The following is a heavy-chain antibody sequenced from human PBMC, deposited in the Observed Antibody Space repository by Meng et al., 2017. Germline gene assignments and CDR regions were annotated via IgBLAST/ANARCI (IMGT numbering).Heavy chain of an antibody. V-gene: IGHV3-74*01. D-gene: IGHD1-1*01. CDR3: LDEAPRSDY. Sequence: VQLGGAGGRLVQPWGALRLPCAASGFTFNNYWMHWVRQVPGKGLVWVSRISGDGSITNYADSVKGRFTISRDNAKNTLYLQMNSLRPEDTAVYYCLDEAPRSDYWGQGSLVTVSS. J-gene: IGHJ4*02. CDR2: ISGDGSIT. CDR1: GFTFNNYW.